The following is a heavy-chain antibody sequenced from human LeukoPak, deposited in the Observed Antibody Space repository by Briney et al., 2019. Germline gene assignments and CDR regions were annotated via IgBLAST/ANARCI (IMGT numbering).Heavy chain of an antibody. V-gene: IGHV4-39*07. Sequence: PSETLSLTCTVSGGSFSSSDYYWGWIRQPPGKGLEWIGSIYYSGTTYYNPSLKRRVTISVDTSKNQFSLKLSSVTAADTAVYYCARKSSSWYGDYYMDVWGKGTTVTVSS. D-gene: IGHD6-13*01. CDR3: ARKSSSWYGDYYMDV. CDR2: IYYSGTT. J-gene: IGHJ6*03. CDR1: GGSFSSSDYY.